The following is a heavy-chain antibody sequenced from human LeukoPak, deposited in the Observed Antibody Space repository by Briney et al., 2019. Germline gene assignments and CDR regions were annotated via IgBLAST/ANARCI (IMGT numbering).Heavy chain of an antibody. J-gene: IGHJ4*02. D-gene: IGHD5/OR15-5a*01. CDR3: ASVSPPGVDY. V-gene: IGHV1-18*01. CDR1: GYTFTSYG. CDR2: ISTYNGNT. Sequence: ASVTVSCKASGYTFTSYGINWVRQAPGQGLEWMGWISTYNGNTNYAPKLQGRATMTTDTSTSTAYMELRSLRSDDTAVYYCASVSPPGVDYWGQGTLVTVFS.